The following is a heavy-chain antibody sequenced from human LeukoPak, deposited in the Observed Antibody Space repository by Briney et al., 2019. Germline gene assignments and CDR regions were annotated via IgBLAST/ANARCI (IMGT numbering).Heavy chain of an antibody. D-gene: IGHD4-23*01. CDR1: GFTFDDYA. V-gene: IGHV3-9*01. CDR3: AKDAYGGNSIYYYYYMDV. Sequence: PGGSLRLSCAASGFTFDDYAMHWVRQAPGKGLEWVSGISWNSGSIGYADSVKGRFTISRDNAKNSLYLQVNSLRAEDTALYYCAKDAYGGNSIYYYYYMDVWGKGTTVTISS. CDR2: ISWNSGSI. J-gene: IGHJ6*03.